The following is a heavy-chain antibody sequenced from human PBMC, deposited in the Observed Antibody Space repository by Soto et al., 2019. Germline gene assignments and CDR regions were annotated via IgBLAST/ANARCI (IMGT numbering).Heavy chain of an antibody. V-gene: IGHV1-2*04. CDR2: INPNSGGT. J-gene: IGHJ4*02. D-gene: IGHD6-19*01. CDR3: ARDAGGIAVAPRYFDY. CDR1: GYTFTGYY. Sequence: ASVKVSCKASGYTFTGYYMHWVRQALGQGLEWMGWINPNSGGTNYAQKFQGWVTMTRDTSISTAYMELSRLRSDDTAVYYCARDAGGIAVAPRYFDYWGQGTLVTVSS.